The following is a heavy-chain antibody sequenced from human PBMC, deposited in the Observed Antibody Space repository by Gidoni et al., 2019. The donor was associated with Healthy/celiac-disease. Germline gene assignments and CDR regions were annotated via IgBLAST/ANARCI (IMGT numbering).Heavy chain of an antibody. CDR1: GGSISSGSYY. D-gene: IGHD2-2*01. J-gene: IGHJ5*02. CDR2: IYISGCT. Sequence: QVQLQQSGPGLAKPSQTLSLTCTGSGGSISSGSYYWSGIRQPAGQGLDWIGRIYISGCTNYNPSLKSRVTISVDTSKNQFSLKLSSVTAADTAVYYCARATVYCSSTSCYVGWFDPWGQGTLVTVSS. CDR3: ARATVYCSSTSCYVGWFDP. V-gene: IGHV4-61*02.